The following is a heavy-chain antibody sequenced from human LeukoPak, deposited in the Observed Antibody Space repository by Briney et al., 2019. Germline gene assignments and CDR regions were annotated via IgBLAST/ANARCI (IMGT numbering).Heavy chain of an antibody. CDR2: ISWNTGTI. V-gene: IGHV3-9*01. D-gene: IGHD3-22*01. CDR3: AKASRTGYYQPFDY. CDR1: GFTFDDYA. J-gene: IGHJ4*02. Sequence: PGGSLRLSCIASGFTFDDYAMHWVRQAPGKGLEWVSGISWNTGTIGYADSVKGRFTISRDNAKKSLYLQMNSLGVGDTALYYCAKASRTGYYQPFDYRGQGTLVTVSS.